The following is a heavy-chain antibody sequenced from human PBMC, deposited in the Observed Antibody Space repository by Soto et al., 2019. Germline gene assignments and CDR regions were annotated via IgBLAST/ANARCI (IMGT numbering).Heavy chain of an antibody. V-gene: IGHV3-7*01. D-gene: IGHD1-20*01. J-gene: IGHJ5*02. CDR1: GFTFDDYC. CDR3: ARDGHNTNDVDH. Sequence: EVQLVESGGVLVQPGGSLRLSCVAPGFTFDDYCMNWVRQAPGKGLEWVAIINKDGSERYYVDSVKGRFTISRDNSKNSLFLQMNSLRAEDTALYYCARDGHNTNDVDHWGQGTLVTVSS. CDR2: INKDGSER.